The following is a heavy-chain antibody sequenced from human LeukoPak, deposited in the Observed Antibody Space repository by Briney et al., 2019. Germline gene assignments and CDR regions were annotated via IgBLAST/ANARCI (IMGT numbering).Heavy chain of an antibody. Sequence: GGSLRLSGAASGLTFSSYGMHWVRQAPGKGLEWVAFIRYDGSNKYYADSVKGRFTISRDNSKNTLYLQMNSLRAEDTAVYYCAKGDSYGYGGSQLPDLWGRGTLVTVSS. J-gene: IGHJ2*01. CDR2: IRYDGSNK. D-gene: IGHD5-18*01. V-gene: IGHV3-30*02. CDR3: AKGDSYGYGGSQLPDL. CDR1: GLTFSSYG.